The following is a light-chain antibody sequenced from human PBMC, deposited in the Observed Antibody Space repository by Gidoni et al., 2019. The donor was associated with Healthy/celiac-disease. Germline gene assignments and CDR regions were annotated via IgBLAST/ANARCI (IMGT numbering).Light chain of an antibody. CDR2: EVS. V-gene: IGLV2-14*01. Sequence: HSALTHSASVPGSPGQSITISCTGTSSDVGGYHYVPWYQQHPGKAPKLMFYEVSNRPSGVSHRFSGSKSGNTASLTISGLQAEDEADYYCRSYTSSSTLCVFGTGTKVTVL. J-gene: IGLJ1*01. CDR1: SSDVGGYHY. CDR3: RSYTSSSTLCV.